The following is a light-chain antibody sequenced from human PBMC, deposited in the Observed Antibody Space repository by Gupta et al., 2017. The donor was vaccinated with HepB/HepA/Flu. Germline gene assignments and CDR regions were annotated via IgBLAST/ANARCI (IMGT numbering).Light chain of an antibody. CDR2: LNSDGSH. J-gene: IGLJ2*01. Sequence: QLGLPQSPSASASLGASVKPPCPQSSGHSSYAIAWHQQQPEKGPRYLMKLNSDGSHSKGDGIPDRFSGSSSGAERYLTIASLQTEDEADYYCQTWGTGMVFGGGTKLTVL. V-gene: IGLV4-69*01. CDR3: QTWGTGMV. CDR1: SGHSSYA.